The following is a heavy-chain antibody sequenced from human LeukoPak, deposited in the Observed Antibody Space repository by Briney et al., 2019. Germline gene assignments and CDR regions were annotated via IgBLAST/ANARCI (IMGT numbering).Heavy chain of an antibody. CDR1: GFTFSSFW. Sequence: GGSLRLSCAASGFTFSSFWMSWGRQAQGKGLEWVATIKQDGSEIYYADSVKGQFTISRDNAKNSLYLQMNSLRAEDTAVYYCARGGWGYDHWGQGTLVTVSS. CDR2: IKQDGSEI. V-gene: IGHV3-7*01. J-gene: IGHJ4*02. D-gene: IGHD6-19*01. CDR3: ARGGWGYDH.